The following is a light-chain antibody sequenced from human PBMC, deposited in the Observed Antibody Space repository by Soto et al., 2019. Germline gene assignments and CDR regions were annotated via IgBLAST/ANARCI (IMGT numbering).Light chain of an antibody. CDR1: AIDVGSYRY. CDR2: EFS. J-gene: IGLJ1*01. V-gene: IGLV2-14*01. Sequence: QSVLTQPASVSGSPGQSITISCTRTAIDVGSYRYVSWYQQHPGNAPKLMIYEFSNRPSGVSNLFSGSKSGNAASLTISGLQAEDEADYYCSSYKSSSTYVFGTGTKV. CDR3: SSYKSSSTYV.